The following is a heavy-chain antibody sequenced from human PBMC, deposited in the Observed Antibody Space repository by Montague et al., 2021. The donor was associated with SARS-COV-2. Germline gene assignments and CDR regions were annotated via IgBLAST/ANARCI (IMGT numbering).Heavy chain of an antibody. CDR3: ARDQNYGMDV. J-gene: IGHJ6*02. V-gene: IGHV3-23*01. Sequence: SLRLSCAASGFTFSTYGMCWVRQPPGKGLEWVSEIHGRGDGTYDADTVKGRFTISRDNSKNTLYLQMNSLRGEDTAVYYCARDQNYGMDVWGQGTTVIVSS. CDR1: GFTFSTYG. CDR2: IHGRGDGT.